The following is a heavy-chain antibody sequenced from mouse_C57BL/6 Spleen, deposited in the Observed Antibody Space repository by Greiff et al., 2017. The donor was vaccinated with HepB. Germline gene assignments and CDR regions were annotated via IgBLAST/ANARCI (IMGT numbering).Heavy chain of an antibody. CDR3: AIYYGNPWFAY. Sequence: QVQLQQPGTELVKPGASVKLSCKVSGYTFTSYWMHWVKPRPGQGLVWFGNINPSNSGTNYNEKFKSKATLTVDKSSSKAYMQLISLTSEDSAVYYCAIYYGNPWFAYWGQGTLVTVSA. CDR2: INPSNSGT. D-gene: IGHD2-1*01. V-gene: IGHV1-53*01. CDR1: GYTFTSYW. J-gene: IGHJ3*01.